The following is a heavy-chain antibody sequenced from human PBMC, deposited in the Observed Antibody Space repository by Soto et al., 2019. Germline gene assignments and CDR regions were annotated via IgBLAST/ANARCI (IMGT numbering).Heavy chain of an antibody. Sequence: GGSLRLSCAASGFTFGSHPMSWVRQAPGKGLEWVAIISGDSVTIEHADSVKGRFTISRDNSKNMLYLQMGSLRAEDTAVYYCATGIGNPSYFAYWGQGTLVTVSS. CDR2: ISGDSVTI. D-gene: IGHD1-1*01. CDR1: GFTFGSHP. V-gene: IGHV3-23*01. J-gene: IGHJ4*02. CDR3: ATGIGNPSYFAY.